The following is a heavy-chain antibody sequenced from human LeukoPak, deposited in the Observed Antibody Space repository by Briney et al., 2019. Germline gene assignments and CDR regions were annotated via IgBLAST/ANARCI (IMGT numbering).Heavy chain of an antibody. D-gene: IGHD6-19*01. CDR3: AKRRSSGPNWYFDL. CDR1: GGSISNYY. V-gene: IGHV4-4*07. J-gene: IGHJ2*01. CDR2: THTSGST. Sequence: SETLSLTCTVSGGSISNYYWSWIRQPAGKGLEWIGRTHTSGSTNYNPSLKSRLTMSVDTSKNQFSLKLSSVTAADTAVYYCAKRRSSGPNWYFDLWGRGTLVAVSS.